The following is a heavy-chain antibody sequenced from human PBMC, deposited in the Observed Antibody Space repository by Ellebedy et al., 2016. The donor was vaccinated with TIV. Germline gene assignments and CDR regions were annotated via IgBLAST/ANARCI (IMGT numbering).Heavy chain of an antibody. CDR1: GYTFTDYY. D-gene: IGHD3-9*01. J-gene: IGHJ4*02. Sequence: ASVKVSCKASGYTFTDYYMHWVRQAPGQGLEWMGWINPNSGGTNYAQKFQGRVTMTRDTSISTAYMELSRLRSDDTAVYYCAREAYYDILTGYITQYYFDYWGQGTLVTVSS. V-gene: IGHV1-2*02. CDR3: AREAYYDILTGYITQYYFDY. CDR2: INPNSGGT.